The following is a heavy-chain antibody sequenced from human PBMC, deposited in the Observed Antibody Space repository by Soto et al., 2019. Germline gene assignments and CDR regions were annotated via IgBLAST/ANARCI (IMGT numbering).Heavy chain of an antibody. CDR2: IIPTFGSA. CDR3: ARDRQIVVVPRPGMAV. V-gene: IGHV1-69*01. CDR1: GGTFSSYA. J-gene: IGHJ6*02. D-gene: IGHD3-22*01. Sequence: QVQLVQSGAEVKKPGSSVKVSCKASGGTFSSYAISWVRQAPGQGLEWMGGIIPTFGSANYAQNFEGRVTITADESTSTADMELSSLRSEDTAVYYCARDRQIVVVPRPGMAVWGQGATVTVSS.